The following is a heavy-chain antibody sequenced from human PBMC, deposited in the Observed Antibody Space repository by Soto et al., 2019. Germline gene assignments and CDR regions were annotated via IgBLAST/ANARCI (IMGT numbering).Heavy chain of an antibody. V-gene: IGHV4-31*03. CDR3: ARDKGIGSGSDFEY. CDR2: IYPSGTT. Sequence: QVQLQESGPGLVKPSQTLSLTCTVSGGSISSGGYYWSWIRQHPGKGLEWIGYIYPSGTTFYNPSLKSRVTISVDTSKNQFSLKLSSVTAADTAVYYCARDKGIGSGSDFEYWGQGTLVTVSS. D-gene: IGHD3-10*01. J-gene: IGHJ4*02. CDR1: GGSISSGGYY.